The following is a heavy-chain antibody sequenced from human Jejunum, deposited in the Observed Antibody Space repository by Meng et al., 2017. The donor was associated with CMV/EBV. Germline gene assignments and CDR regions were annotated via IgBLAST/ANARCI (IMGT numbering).Heavy chain of an antibody. CDR3: ARDLRFLGRCFGMDV. D-gene: IGHD3-3*01. Sequence: QGLEWMGWINPDSGGTNYAQKFLGRVTMTSDTSISTAYMELSSLRSDDTAVYYCARDLRFLGRCFGMDVWGQGTTVTVSS. J-gene: IGHJ6*02. V-gene: IGHV1-2*02. CDR2: INPDSGGT.